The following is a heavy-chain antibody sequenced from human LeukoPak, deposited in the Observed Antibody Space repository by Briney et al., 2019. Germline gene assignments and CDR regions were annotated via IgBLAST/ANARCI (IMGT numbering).Heavy chain of an antibody. CDR1: GASISISY. D-gene: IGHD3-22*01. Sequence: SGTLSLTCTVSGASISISYWSWIRHPPGKRLDWICYIYYNGNTNSNPSLKSRVTISADTSKNRFSLKLSSVTAADTALYYCVRGNYDNRGYSNAFDIWGQGTMVTVSS. CDR2: IYYNGNT. CDR3: VRGNYDNRGYSNAFDI. V-gene: IGHV4-59*01. J-gene: IGHJ3*02.